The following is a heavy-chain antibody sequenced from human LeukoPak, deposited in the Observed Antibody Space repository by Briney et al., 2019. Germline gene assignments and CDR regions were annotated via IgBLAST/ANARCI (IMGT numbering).Heavy chain of an antibody. D-gene: IGHD3-3*01. V-gene: IGHV1-8*01. J-gene: IGHJ5*02. Sequence: ASVKVSCKASGYTFTSYDINWVRQATGQGLEWMGWMNPNSGNTGYAQKFQGRVTMTRNTSISTAYMELSSLRSEDTAVYYCATTDYLLLPYYDFWSGYWLYNWFDPWGQGTLVTVSS. CDR3: ATTDYLLLPYYDFWSGYWLYNWFDP. CDR2: MNPNSGNT. CDR1: GYTFTSYD.